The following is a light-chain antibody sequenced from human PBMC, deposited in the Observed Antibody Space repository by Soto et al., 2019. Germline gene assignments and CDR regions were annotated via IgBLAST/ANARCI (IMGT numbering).Light chain of an antibody. CDR2: LGS. J-gene: IGKJ3*01. V-gene: IGKV2-28*01. CDR3: MQALQTPFT. Sequence: DIVMTQSPLSLPVTPGEPASICCRSSQSLLHSNGYNYLDWYLQKPGQSPQLLIYLGSNRASGVPDRFSGSGSGTDFTQKISKVETEDVGVYYCMQALQTPFTFGPGTKVDIK. CDR1: QSLLHSNGYNY.